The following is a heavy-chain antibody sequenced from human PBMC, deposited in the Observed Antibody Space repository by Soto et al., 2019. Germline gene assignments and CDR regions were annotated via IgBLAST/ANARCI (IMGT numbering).Heavy chain of an antibody. V-gene: IGHV1-8*01. Sequence: QVQLVQSGAEVKKPGASVKVSCKASGYSFTSYDINWVRQATGQRLEWMGWMNPNSGNTAYAKKFQGRVTMTRNTSISAAYMQLSSMRSEDTAVYYCARVKLDYFDYWGQGTMVTVSS. J-gene: IGHJ4*02. CDR2: MNPNSGNT. CDR1: GYSFTSYD. CDR3: ARVKLDYFDY.